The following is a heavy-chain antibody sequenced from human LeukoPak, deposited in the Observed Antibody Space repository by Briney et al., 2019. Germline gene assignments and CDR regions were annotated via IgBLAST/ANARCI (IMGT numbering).Heavy chain of an antibody. V-gene: IGHV4-38-2*01. CDR3: ATLIVVVPAAKGYYFDY. CDR2: IYHSGST. CDR1: GYSISSGYY. Sequence: SETLSLTCAVSGYSISSGYYWGWIRQPPGKGLEWIGSIYHSGSTYYNPSPKSRVTISVDTSKNQFSLKLSSVTAADTAVYYCATLIVVVPAAKGYYFDYWGQGTLVTVSS. J-gene: IGHJ4*02. D-gene: IGHD2-2*01.